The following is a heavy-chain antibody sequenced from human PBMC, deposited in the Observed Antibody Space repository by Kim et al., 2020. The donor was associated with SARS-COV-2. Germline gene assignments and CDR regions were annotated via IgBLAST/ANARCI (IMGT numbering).Heavy chain of an antibody. CDR1: GFTFSSYA. CDR2: ISGSGGST. J-gene: IGHJ4*02. V-gene: IGHV3-23*01. CDR3: AKRKTWEYSSGWYFFDY. D-gene: IGHD6-19*01. Sequence: GGSLRLSCAASGFTFSSYAMSWVRQAPGKGLEWVSAISGSGGSTYYADSVKGRFTISRDNSKNTLYLQMNSLRAEDTAVYYCAKRKTWEYSSGWYFFDYWGQGTLVTVSS.